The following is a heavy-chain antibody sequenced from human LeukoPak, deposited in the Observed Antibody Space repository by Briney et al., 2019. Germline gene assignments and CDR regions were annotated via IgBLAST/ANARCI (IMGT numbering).Heavy chain of an antibody. CDR3: VLGFGAILLQD. D-gene: IGHD3-10*01. CDR1: GASISDKSW. CDR2: IYGDNT. J-gene: IGHJ4*02. Sequence: KPSETLSLTCAVNGASISDKSWWTWVRQSPGKGLEWIGEIYGDNTNYNPSLKSRVNISLDKSKNQSSLKLTSLTAADTAVYYCVLGFGAILLQDWGQGALVTVSP. V-gene: IGHV4-4*02.